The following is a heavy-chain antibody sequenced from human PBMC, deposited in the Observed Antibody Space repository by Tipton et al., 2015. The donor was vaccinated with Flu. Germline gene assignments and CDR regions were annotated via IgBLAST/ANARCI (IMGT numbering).Heavy chain of an antibody. Sequence: SLRLSCAASGFTVSSNYMSWVRQAPGKGLEWVSVIYSGGSTYYADSVKGRFTISRDNSKNTLYLQMNSLRAEDTAVYYCASPKGTATHSYYYYGMDVWGQGTTVTVSS. CDR3: ASPKGTATHSYYYYGMDV. J-gene: IGHJ6*02. CDR1: GFTVSSNY. D-gene: IGHD2-21*02. V-gene: IGHV3-53*01. CDR2: IYSGGST.